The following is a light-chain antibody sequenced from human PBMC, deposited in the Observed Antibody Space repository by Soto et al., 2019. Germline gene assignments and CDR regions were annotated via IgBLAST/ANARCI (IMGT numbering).Light chain of an antibody. V-gene: IGKV1-5*01. CDR2: DAS. CDR1: QRISSW. Sequence: DIQMTQSPSTLSASVGDRVTITCRASQRISSWLAWYQQKPGKAPKLLIYDASSLESGVPSRFSGSGSGTEFTLTISSLQPDDFATYYGQQYNSYPWTFGQGTKVEIK. CDR3: QQYNSYPWT. J-gene: IGKJ1*01.